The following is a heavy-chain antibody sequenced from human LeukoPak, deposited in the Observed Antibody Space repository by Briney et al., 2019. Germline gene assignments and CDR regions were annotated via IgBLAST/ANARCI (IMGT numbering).Heavy chain of an antibody. CDR3: ARGRSERWELLGATED. J-gene: IGHJ4*02. CDR1: GFTFSSYS. D-gene: IGHD1-26*01. CDR2: ISSSSSYI. Sequence: GGSLRLSCAASGFTFSSYSMNWVRQAPGKGLEWVSSISSSSSYIYYADSVKGRFTSTRDNAKNSLYLQMNSLRAEDTAVYYCARGRSERWELLGATEDWGQGTLVTVSS. V-gene: IGHV3-21*01.